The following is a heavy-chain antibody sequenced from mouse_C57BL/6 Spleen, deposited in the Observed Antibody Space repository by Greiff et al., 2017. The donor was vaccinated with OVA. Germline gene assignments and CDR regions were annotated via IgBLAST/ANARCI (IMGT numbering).Heavy chain of an antibody. CDR1: GYSITSGYD. D-gene: IGHD1-1*01. CDR2: ISYSGST. CDR3: ARDHGSSYSFDY. Sequence: EVKLQESGPGMVKPSQSLSLTCTVTGYSITSGYDWHWIRHFPGNKLEWMGYISYSGSTNYNPSLKSRISITHDTSKNHFFLKLNTVTTEDTATYYCARDHGSSYSFDYWGQGTTLTVSS. J-gene: IGHJ2*01. V-gene: IGHV3-1*01.